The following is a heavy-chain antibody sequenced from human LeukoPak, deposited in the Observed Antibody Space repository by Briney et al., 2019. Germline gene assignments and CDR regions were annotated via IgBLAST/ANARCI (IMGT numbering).Heavy chain of an antibody. J-gene: IGHJ4*02. Sequence: PGGSLRLSCVASGFTFGSYSMSWVRQAPGQGLELVSAISASCGTTYYANSVKGRFSISRDNSENKLYLQMSSLRVEDTAVYYCAKDSSGVRGVTAFDCWGQGTLVTVSS. CDR1: GFTFGSYS. V-gene: IGHV3-23*01. D-gene: IGHD3-10*01. CDR2: ISASCGTT. CDR3: AKDSSGVRGVTAFDC.